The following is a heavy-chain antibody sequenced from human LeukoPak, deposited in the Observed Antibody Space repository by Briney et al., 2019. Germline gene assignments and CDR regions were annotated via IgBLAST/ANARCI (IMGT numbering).Heavy chain of an antibody. V-gene: IGHV1-69*04. CDR1: GGTFSSYT. Sequence: SSVKVSCKASGGTFSSYTISWVRQAPGQGLEWMGRIIPILGIVNYAQKFQGRVTITADKSTSTAYMELSSLRSEDTAVYYCARDLPDIVVVPAAIFDPWGQGTLVTVSS. J-gene: IGHJ5*02. CDR3: ARDLPDIVVVPAAIFDP. CDR2: IIPILGIV. D-gene: IGHD2-2*01.